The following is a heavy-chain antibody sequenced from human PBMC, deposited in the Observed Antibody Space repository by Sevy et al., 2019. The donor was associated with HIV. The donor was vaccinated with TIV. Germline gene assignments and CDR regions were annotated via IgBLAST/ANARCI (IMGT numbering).Heavy chain of an antibody. V-gene: IGHV4-34*01. Sequence: SETLSLTCAVHGGSFSGYYWSWIRESPGKGLEWIGEINDSGITNYNPSLKSRVTISVDTSTKEFSLRLSSVTASDTAVYYCARSPPVIVARGATSWFDPWGQGTLVTDSS. CDR3: ARSPPVIVARGATSWFDP. CDR1: GGSFSGYY. D-gene: IGHD6-6*01. CDR2: INDSGIT. J-gene: IGHJ5*02.